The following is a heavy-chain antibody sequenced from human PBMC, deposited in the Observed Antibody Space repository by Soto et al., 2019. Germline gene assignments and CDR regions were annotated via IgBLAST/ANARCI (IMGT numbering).Heavy chain of an antibody. CDR2: ISWNSGSI. D-gene: IGHD4-17*01. V-gene: IGHV3-9*01. CDR1: GFTFDDYA. Sequence: EVQLVESGGGLVQPGRSLRLSCAASGFTFDDYAMHWVRQAPGKGLEWVSGISWNSGSIGYADSVKGRFTISRDNAKNSLYLQMNSLRAEDTALYYCASGRIQYGDSWVVDYWGQGTLVTVSS. CDR3: ASGRIQYGDSWVVDY. J-gene: IGHJ4*02.